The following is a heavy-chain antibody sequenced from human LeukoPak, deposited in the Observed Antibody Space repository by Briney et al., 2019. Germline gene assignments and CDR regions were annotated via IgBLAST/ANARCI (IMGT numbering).Heavy chain of an antibody. V-gene: IGHV3-48*03. CDR1: GFTFSSYE. CDR2: ISSSGSTI. D-gene: IGHD2-15*01. J-gene: IGHJ4*02. Sequence: GGSLRLSCAASGFTFSSYEMNWVRQAPGTGLEWVSYISSSGSTIDYADSVKGRFTISRDNTKNSRYLQITGLRAEDTAVYYCARLGYCNSASCDYWGQGTLVTASS. CDR3: ARLGYCNSASCDY.